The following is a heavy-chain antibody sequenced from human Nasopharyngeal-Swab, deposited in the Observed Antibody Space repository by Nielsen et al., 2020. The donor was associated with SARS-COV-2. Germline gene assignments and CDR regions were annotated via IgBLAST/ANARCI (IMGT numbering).Heavy chain of an antibody. V-gene: IGHV3-20*01. CDR3: ARWGVVVPAAQGGGWFDP. Sequence: GESLKISCAASGFTFDDYGMSWVRQAPGKGLEWVSGINWSGGSTGYADSVKGRFTISRDNAKNSLYLQMNSLRAEDTALYHCARWGVVVPAAQGGGWFDPWGQGTLVTVSS. J-gene: IGHJ5*02. D-gene: IGHD2-2*01. CDR2: INWSGGST. CDR1: GFTFDDYG.